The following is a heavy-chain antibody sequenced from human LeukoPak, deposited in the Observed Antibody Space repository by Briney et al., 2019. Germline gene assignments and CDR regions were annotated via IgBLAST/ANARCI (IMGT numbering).Heavy chain of an antibody. CDR2: IYPGDSDT. J-gene: IGHJ3*02. CDR3: ARLDSSGYYYPNI. D-gene: IGHD3-22*01. Sequence: GESLKISCKGSGYNFTSYWIGWVRQMPRKGLEWMGIIYPGDSDTRYSPSFQGRVTISADKSISTAYLQWSSLKASDTAMYYCARLDSSGYYYPNIWGQGTMVTVSS. CDR1: GYNFTSYW. V-gene: IGHV5-51*01.